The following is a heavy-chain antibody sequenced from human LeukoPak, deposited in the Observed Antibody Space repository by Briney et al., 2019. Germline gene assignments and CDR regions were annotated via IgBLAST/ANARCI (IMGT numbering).Heavy chain of an antibody. D-gene: IGHD2-15*01. CDR2: IFYSGAT. Sequence: SETLSLTCTVSGGSIRSYYWSWIRQPPGKGLEWVGYIFYSGATDSNPSLKSRVTISVDTSKNQFSLKLSSVTAADTAVYYCARTYCSGGSCHFDYWGQGTLVTVSS. V-gene: IGHV4-59*08. CDR1: GGSIRSYY. CDR3: ARTYCSGGSCHFDY. J-gene: IGHJ4*02.